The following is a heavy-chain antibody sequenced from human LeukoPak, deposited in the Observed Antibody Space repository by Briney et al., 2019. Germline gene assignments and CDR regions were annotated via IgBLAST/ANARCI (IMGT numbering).Heavy chain of an antibody. CDR1: GGSISSNNW. J-gene: IGHJ3*02. D-gene: IGHD2-15*01. CDR3: ARDLSLLAPGGDAFDI. V-gene: IGHV4-4*02. Sequence: SETLSLTCAVSGGSISSNNWWSWVRPPPGKGLEWIGEIYHSGSTNYNPSLKSRVTISVDKSKNQFSLKLSSVTAADTAVYYCARDLSLLAPGGDAFDIWGQGTMVTVSS. CDR2: IYHSGST.